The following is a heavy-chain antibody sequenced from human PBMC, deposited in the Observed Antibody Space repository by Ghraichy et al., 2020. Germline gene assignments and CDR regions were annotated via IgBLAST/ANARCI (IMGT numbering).Heavy chain of an antibody. CDR3: AKSDLYCGGDCYSGGMDV. Sequence: GESLNISCAASGFTFSSYAMSWVRQAPGKGLEWVSAISGSGGSTYYADSVKGRFTISRDNSKNTLYLQMNSLRAEDTAVYYCAKSDLYCGGDCYSGGMDVWGQGTTVTVSS. CDR2: ISGSGGST. V-gene: IGHV3-23*01. CDR1: GFTFSSYA. D-gene: IGHD2-21*02. J-gene: IGHJ6*02.